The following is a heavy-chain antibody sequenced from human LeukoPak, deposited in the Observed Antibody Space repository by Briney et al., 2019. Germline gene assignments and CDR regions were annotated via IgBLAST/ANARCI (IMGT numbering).Heavy chain of an antibody. CDR3: ARVRKMSRWLVLDY. Sequence: GGSLRLSCAASGFTVSSNYMSWVGQAPGKGLEWVSVIYSGGSTYYADSVKGRFTISRDNSKNTLYLQMNSLRAEDTAVYYCARVRKMSRWLVLDYWGQGTLVTVSS. CDR1: GFTVSSNY. V-gene: IGHV3-53*01. D-gene: IGHD6-19*01. CDR2: IYSGGST. J-gene: IGHJ4*02.